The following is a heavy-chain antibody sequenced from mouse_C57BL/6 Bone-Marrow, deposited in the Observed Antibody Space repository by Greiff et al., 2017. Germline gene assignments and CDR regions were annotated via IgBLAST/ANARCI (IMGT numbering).Heavy chain of an antibody. V-gene: IGHV5-12*01. CDR1: GFTFSDYY. CDR3: ARQGYGHWYFDV. D-gene: IGHD2-10*02. CDR2: ISNGGGST. Sequence: EVKLVESGGGLVQPGGSLKLSCAASGFTFSDYYMYWVRQTPEKRLEWVAYISNGGGSTYYPDTVKGRFTISRDNAKNTLYLQMSRLKSEDTAMYYCARQGYGHWYFDVWGTGTTVTVSS. J-gene: IGHJ1*03.